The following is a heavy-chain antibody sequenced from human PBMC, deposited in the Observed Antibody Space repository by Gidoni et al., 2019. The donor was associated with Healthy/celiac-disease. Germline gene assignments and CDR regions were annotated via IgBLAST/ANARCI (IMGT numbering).Heavy chain of an antibody. Sequence: EVQLVESGGGLVKPGGSLRLSCAASGFTFSSYSMNWVRQAPGKGLEWVSSISSSSSYIYYADSVKGRFTISRDNAKNSRYLQMNSLRAEDTAVYYCARDLSVYDYVWGSYRRGVAINVDYWGQGTLVTVSS. CDR3: ARDLSVYDYVWGSYRRGVAINVDY. CDR1: GFTFSSYS. V-gene: IGHV3-21*01. CDR2: ISSSSSYI. J-gene: IGHJ4*02. D-gene: IGHD3-16*02.